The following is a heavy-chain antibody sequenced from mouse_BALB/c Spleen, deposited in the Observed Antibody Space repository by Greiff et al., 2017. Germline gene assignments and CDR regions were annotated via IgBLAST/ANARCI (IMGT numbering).Heavy chain of an antibody. V-gene: IGHV1-54*01. Sequence: QVQLQQSGAELVRPGTSVKVSCKASGYAFTNYLIEWVKQRPGQGLEWIGVINPGSGGTNYNEKFKGKATLTTDKSSSTAYMQLSRLTSEDSAVYFCARSLTVVATNFDYWGQGTTLTVSS. D-gene: IGHD1-1*01. J-gene: IGHJ2*01. CDR3: ARSLTVVATNFDY. CDR2: INPGSGGT. CDR1: GYAFTNYL.